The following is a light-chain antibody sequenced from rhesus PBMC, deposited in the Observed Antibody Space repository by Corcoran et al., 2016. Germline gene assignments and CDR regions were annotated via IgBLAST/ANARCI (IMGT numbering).Light chain of an antibody. CDR1: QGINKE. CDR2: AAS. V-gene: IGKV1-94*01. J-gene: IGKJ2*01. CDR3: LQDYTTPIS. Sequence: DIQMTQSPSSLSASVGDRVTVTCRASQGINKELSWYQQKPGKAPTFLIYAASSLQAGVSSRLTGNGSVTDYTRTISNLQPEDVATYYCLQDYTTPISFGQGTKVEIK.